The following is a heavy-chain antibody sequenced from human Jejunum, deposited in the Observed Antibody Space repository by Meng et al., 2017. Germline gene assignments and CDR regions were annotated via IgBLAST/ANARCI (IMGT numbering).Heavy chain of an antibody. V-gene: IGHV3-23*01. CDR3: ANRAWLES. D-gene: IGHD3-10*01. CDR1: GFTFSNQS. J-gene: IGHJ5*01. CDR2: ILDRDGIT. Sequence: GGSLRLSCAASGFTFSNQSMSWVRQAPGKGLEWVSVILDRDGITSYADSVKGRFTISRDNSKNTLYLQMSSLRVDDTAVYHCANRAWLESWGQGTRVTCSS.